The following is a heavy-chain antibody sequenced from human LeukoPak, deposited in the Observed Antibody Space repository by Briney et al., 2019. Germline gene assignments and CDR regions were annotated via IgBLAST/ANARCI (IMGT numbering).Heavy chain of an antibody. CDR2: VSTTGGST. D-gene: IGHD1-7*01. V-gene: IGHV3-23*01. CDR3: AKASVLLGLKGYFDY. J-gene: IGHJ4*02. Sequence: GGSLRLSCGASSFTFSSYVMSWVRQAPGKGLEWVSTVSTTGGSTYYADSVKGRFTISRDNSKDTLYLQMNSLRAEDTAVYYCAKASVLLGLKGYFDYWGQGTLVTVSS. CDR1: SFTFSSYV.